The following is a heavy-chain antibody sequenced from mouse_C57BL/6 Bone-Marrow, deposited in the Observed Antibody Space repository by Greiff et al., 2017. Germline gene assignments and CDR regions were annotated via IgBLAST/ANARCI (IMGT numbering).Heavy chain of an antibody. Sequence: QVPLQQPGAELVKPGASVKLSCKASGYTFTSYWMQWVKQRPGQGLEWIGEIDPSDSYTNYNQKFKGKATLTVATSSSTAYMQLSSLTSEDSAVYYCARRGWDDYWGQGTTLTVSS. CDR3: ARRGWDDY. CDR2: IDPSDSYT. CDR1: GYTFTSYW. J-gene: IGHJ2*01. V-gene: IGHV1-50*01. D-gene: IGHD4-1*01.